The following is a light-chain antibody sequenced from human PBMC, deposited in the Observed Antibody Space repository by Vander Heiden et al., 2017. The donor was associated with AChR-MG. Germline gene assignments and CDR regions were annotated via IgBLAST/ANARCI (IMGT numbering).Light chain of an antibody. Sequence: EIVLTQSPGTLSLSPGEGATLSCRASQSVSSNSLAWYQQKAGQAPRLLIFDASSRPTAIPDRFSGSGSGTDFTLTISRLEPEDFAVYYCQQYGRSPYTFGQGTKLEIK. CDR1: QSVSSNS. J-gene: IGKJ2*01. CDR3: QQYGRSPYT. CDR2: DAS. V-gene: IGKV3-20*01.